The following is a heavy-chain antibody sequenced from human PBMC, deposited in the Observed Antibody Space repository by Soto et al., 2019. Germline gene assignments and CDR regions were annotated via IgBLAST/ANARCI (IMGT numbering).Heavy chain of an antibody. V-gene: IGHV3-30-3*01. CDR1: GFTFSSYA. D-gene: IGHD3-3*01. J-gene: IGHJ4*02. Sequence: PGGSLRLSCAASGFTFSSYAMHWVRQAPGKGLEWVAVISYDGSNKYYADSVKGRFTISRDNSKNTLYLQMNSLRAEDTAVYYCVAGRGFWSGYDYWGQGTLVTVSS. CDR2: ISYDGSNK. CDR3: VAGRGFWSGYDY.